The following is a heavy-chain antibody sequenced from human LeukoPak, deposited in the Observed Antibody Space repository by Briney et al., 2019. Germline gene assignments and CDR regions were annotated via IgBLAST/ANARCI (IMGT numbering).Heavy chain of an antibody. V-gene: IGHV4-59*01. Sequence: SETLSLTCTVSGGSITSYYWSWIRQPPGKGLEWMGYIYYSRSTTYNPSLSSRVTISVDTSKNQFSLKLSSVTAADTAVYYCAGSDVLRFLEWSVFDYWGQGTLVTVSS. CDR3: AGSDVLRFLEWSVFDY. CDR2: IYYSRST. J-gene: IGHJ4*02. CDR1: GGSITSYY. D-gene: IGHD3-3*01.